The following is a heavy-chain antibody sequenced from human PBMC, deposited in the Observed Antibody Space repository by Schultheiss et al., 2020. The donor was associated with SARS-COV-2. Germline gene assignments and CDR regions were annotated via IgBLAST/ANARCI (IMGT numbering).Heavy chain of an antibody. J-gene: IGHJ3*02. CDR3: ARGLLRWSTRGAFDI. V-gene: IGHV4-30-2*01. D-gene: IGHD4-23*01. CDR2: INQSGST. CDR1: GGSISSGGYS. Sequence: SQTLSLTCAVSGGSISSGGYSWSWLRQPPGKGLEWIGEINQSGSTNYNPSLKSRVTISVDTSKNQFSLEVSSVTAADTAVYYCARGLLRWSTRGAFDIWVQGTMVTVSS.